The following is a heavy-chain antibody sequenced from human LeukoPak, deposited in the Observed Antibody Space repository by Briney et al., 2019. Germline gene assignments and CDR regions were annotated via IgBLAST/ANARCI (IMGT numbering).Heavy chain of an antibody. D-gene: IGHD3-3*01. Sequence: ETLSLTCTVSGGSISSYYWSWIRQPPGKGLEWIGYIYYSGSTNYNPSLKSRVTISVDTSKNQFSLKLSSVTAADTAVYYCARLKSPYDFWSGYSAYYFDYWGQGTLVTVSS. CDR1: GGSISSYY. J-gene: IGHJ4*02. CDR2: IYYSGST. CDR3: ARLKSPYDFWSGYSAYYFDY. V-gene: IGHV4-59*08.